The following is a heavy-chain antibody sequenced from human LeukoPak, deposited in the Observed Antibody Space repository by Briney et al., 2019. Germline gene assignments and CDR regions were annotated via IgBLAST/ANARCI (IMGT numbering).Heavy chain of an antibody. CDR3: ARLTTVSYFDC. CDR1: GFTFSSYA. J-gene: IGHJ4*02. D-gene: IGHD1-1*01. CDR2: ISYDGSNK. Sequence: GGSLRLSCAASGFTFSSYAMHWVRQAPGKGLEWVAVISYDGSNKYYADSVKGRFTISRDNSRNTLFLEMSSLRAEDTAVYYCARLTTVSYFDCWGQGTLVTVSS. V-gene: IGHV3-30-3*01.